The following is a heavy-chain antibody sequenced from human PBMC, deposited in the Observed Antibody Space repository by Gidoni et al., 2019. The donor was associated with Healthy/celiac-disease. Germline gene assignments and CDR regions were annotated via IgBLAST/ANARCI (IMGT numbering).Heavy chain of an antibody. CDR3: AKDLPLYYDSSEGYFDY. CDR1: GFTFRSYA. CDR2: ISGSGGST. D-gene: IGHD3-22*01. J-gene: IGHJ4*02. Sequence: EVQLLESGGGLVQPGGSLRLSCAASGFTFRSYAMSWVRQAPGKGLEWVSAISGSGGSTYYADSVKGRFTISRDNSKNTLYLQMNSLRAEDTAVYYCAKDLPLYYDSSEGYFDYWGQGTLVTVSS. V-gene: IGHV3-23*01.